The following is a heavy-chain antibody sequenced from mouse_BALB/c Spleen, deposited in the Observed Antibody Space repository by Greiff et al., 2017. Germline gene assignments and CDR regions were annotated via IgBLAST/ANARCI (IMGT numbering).Heavy chain of an antibody. CDR3: ARGQIYDGYYWYFDV. J-gene: IGHJ1*01. D-gene: IGHD2-3*01. V-gene: IGHV1-12*01. CDR2: IYPGNGDT. Sequence: LQQPGAELVKPGASVKMSCKASGYTFTSYNMHWVKQTPGQGLEWIGAIYPGNGDTSYNQKFKGKATLTADKSSSTAYMQLSSLTSEDSAVYYCARGQIYDGYYWYFDVWGAGTTVTVSS. CDR1: GYTFTSYN.